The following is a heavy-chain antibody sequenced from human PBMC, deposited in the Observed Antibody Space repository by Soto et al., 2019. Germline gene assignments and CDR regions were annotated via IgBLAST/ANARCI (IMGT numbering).Heavy chain of an antibody. D-gene: IGHD2-15*01. CDR2: IYYSGST. J-gene: IGHJ5*02. V-gene: IGHV4-39*01. Sequence: SETLSLTCTISGGSVSSGSYYWSWIRQPPGKGLEWIGSIYYSGSTYYNPSLKSRVTISVDTSKNQFSLKLSSVTAADTAVYDCARRPLYYCSGGSCYSARNWFDPWGQGTLVTVSS. CDR1: GGSVSSGSYY. CDR3: ARRPLYYCSGGSCYSARNWFDP.